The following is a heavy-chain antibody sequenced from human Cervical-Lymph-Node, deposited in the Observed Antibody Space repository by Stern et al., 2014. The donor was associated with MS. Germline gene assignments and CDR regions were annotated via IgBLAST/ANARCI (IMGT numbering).Heavy chain of an antibody. Sequence: QVQLVQSGPEVKKPGASVKVSCKASGFTFSNYGLSWVRQAPGQGLEWMGWISPYNGKIDLAQKFQGRLTMTTDTSTSTVYMELNSLRSDYTAEYYCMRDRGRVATTTGDFWGQGTLVTVTT. V-gene: IGHV1-18*01. J-gene: IGHJ4*02. CDR1: GFTFSNYG. CDR2: ISPYNGKI. CDR3: MRDRGRVATTTGDF. D-gene: IGHD1-26*01.